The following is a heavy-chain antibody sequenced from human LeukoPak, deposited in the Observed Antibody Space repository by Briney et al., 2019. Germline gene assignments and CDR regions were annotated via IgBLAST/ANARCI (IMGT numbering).Heavy chain of an antibody. CDR2: INPNSGGT. J-gene: IGHJ4*02. V-gene: IGHV1-2*06. Sequence: GASVKVSCKASGYTFTGYYMHWVRQAPGQGLEWMGRINPNSGGTNYAQKFQGRVTMTRDTSISTAYMELSRLRSDDTAVYYCARVPGTMSPSRNDYWGQGTLVTVSS. CDR1: GYTFTGYY. CDR3: ARVPGTMSPSRNDY. D-gene: IGHD1-7*01.